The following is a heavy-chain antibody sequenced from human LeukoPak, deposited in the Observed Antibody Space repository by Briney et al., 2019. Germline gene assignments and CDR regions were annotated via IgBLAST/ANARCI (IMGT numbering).Heavy chain of an antibody. V-gene: IGHV4-30-2*01. J-gene: IGHJ4*02. CDR2: IYHSGST. CDR3: ARDLMYSSSSGPFDY. D-gene: IGHD6-6*01. Sequence: SETLSLTCTVSGGSISSGGYYWSWIRQPPGKGLEWIGYIYHSGSTYYNPSLKSRVTISVDRSKNQFSLKLSSVTAADTAVYYCARDLMYSSSSGPFDYWGQGTLVTVSS. CDR1: GGSISSGGYY.